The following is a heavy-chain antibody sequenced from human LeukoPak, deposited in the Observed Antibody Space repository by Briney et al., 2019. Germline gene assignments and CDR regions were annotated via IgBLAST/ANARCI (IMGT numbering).Heavy chain of an antibody. D-gene: IGHD1-26*01. CDR1: GYTFTSYD. J-gene: IGHJ3*02. CDR3: AKDIPPPWSGSTGGAFDI. CDR2: MNPNSGNT. V-gene: IGHV1-8*03. Sequence: GPVMVSCKASGYTFTSYDINWVRQATGQGLEWMGWMNPNSGNTGYAQKFQGRVTITRNTSISTAYMELSSLRSEDTAVYYCAKDIPPPWSGSTGGAFDIWGQGTMVTVSS.